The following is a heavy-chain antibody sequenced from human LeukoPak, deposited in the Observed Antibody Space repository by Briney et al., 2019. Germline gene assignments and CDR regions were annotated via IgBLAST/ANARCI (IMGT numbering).Heavy chain of an antibody. Sequence: GGSLRLSCAASGFAFSSCGFNWVRQAPGKGLEWVSSIGPTGTDRYYADSVRGRFTISRDNAKNSMYLQMDSLRDEDTAVYYCATETIGRHYDYWGQGTLLTVSS. CDR2: IGPTGTDR. V-gene: IGHV3-21*01. CDR1: GFAFSSCG. J-gene: IGHJ4*02. D-gene: IGHD1-14*01. CDR3: ATETIGRHYDY.